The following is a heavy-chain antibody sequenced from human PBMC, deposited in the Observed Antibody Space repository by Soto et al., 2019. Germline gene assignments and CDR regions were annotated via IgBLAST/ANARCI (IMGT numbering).Heavy chain of an antibody. V-gene: IGHV1-24*01. CDR3: AGRGTNWLQSPFDY. J-gene: IGHJ4*02. D-gene: IGHD1-1*01. Sequence: QVQVVQSGAEVKKPGASVKVSCKVSGYTLTYLSMHWVRQAPGKGLEWMGGVDHEDGETIYAQKFQGRVTVTEDTSTDTANMELSSLRSEDTAVYYCAGRGTNWLQSPFDYWGQGTLVTVSS. CDR2: VDHEDGET. CDR1: GYTLTYLS.